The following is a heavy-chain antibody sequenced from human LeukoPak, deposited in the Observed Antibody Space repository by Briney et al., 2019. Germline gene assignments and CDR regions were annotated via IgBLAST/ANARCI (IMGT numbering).Heavy chain of an antibody. D-gene: IGHD2-2*01. V-gene: IGHV1-2*02. J-gene: IGHJ4*02. CDR3: GRKSASRKTSEFDY. CDR1: GYTFTDYY. Sequence: GASVKLSCKASGYTFTDYYMNWVRQAPGQGLKWMGWIHPNSGGTNYAQKFQGRVTMTRDTSISTAYMELSRLTFDDTAVYYCGRKSASRKTSEFDYWGQGTLVTVSS. CDR2: IHPNSGGT.